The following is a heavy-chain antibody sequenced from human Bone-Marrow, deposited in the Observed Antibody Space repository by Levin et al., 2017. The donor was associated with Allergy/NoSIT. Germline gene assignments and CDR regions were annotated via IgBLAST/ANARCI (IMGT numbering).Heavy chain of an antibody. D-gene: IGHD1-1*01. J-gene: IGHJ5*02. Sequence: ETLSLTCAASGFSFRSYWMSWVRQAPGKGLEWVAKIKEDGTEKYYVDSVKGRFTISRDNAKNSLYLQMNSLRGEDTAVYYCVRDPSAPSGTTFDPWGQGTLVIVFS. CDR3: VRDPSAPSGTTFDP. V-gene: IGHV3-7*01. CDR2: IKEDGTEK. CDR1: GFSFRSYW.